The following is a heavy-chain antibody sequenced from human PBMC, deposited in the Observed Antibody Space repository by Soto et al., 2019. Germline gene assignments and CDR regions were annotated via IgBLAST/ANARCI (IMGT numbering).Heavy chain of an antibody. CDR1: GYTFHDYY. V-gene: IGHV1-2*02. D-gene: IGHD3-9*01. CDR2: ISPKSGAT. J-gene: IGHJ4*02. CDR3: ARPPGYISDWYYFDL. Sequence: ASVKVSCKASGYTFHDYYMHWVRQAPGQGFEWLGRISPKSGATNYAQKFQGRVTMTWDTSLNTAYMELSSLISEDTAVYYCARPPGYISDWYYFDLWGQGTLVTVSS.